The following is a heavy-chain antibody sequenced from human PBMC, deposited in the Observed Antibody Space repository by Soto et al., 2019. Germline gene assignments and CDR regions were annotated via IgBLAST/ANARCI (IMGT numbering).Heavy chain of an antibody. CDR1: GGTFSSYA. D-gene: IGHD2-15*01. CDR2: IIPIFGTA. Sequence: QVQLVQSGAEVKKPGSSVKVSCKASGGTFSSYAISWVRLAPGQGLEWMGGIIPIFGTANYAQKFQGRVTITADESTSTAYMELSSLRSEDTAVYYCARRILLGYCSGGSCYSFYYGMDVWGQGTTVTVSS. CDR3: ARRILLGYCSGGSCYSFYYGMDV. V-gene: IGHV1-69*01. J-gene: IGHJ6*02.